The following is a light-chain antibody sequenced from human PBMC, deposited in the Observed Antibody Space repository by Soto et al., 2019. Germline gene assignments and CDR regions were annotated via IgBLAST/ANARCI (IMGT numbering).Light chain of an antibody. J-gene: IGKJ1*01. Sequence: DLQMTQSPSSMSASVGDTVTIACRASQGISHYVAWYQHKPGKVPRLLIYAASTLQSEVPSRFSGSGSGTDFTLTISSLQPEDVATYYCQKYNSVPRTFGQGTKVEIK. CDR3: QKYNSVPRT. V-gene: IGKV1-27*01. CDR1: QGISHY. CDR2: AAS.